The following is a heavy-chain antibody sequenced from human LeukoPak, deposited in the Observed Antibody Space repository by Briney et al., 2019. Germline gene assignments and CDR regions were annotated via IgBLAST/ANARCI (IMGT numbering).Heavy chain of an antibody. D-gene: IGHD3-3*01. CDR2: IKSKTDGGTT. CDR1: GFTFSNAW. CDR3: STATGVVMSQMDAFDI. Sequence: PGGSLRLSCAASGFTFSNAWMSWVRQPPGKGLEWVGRIKSKTDGGTTDYAAPVKGRFTISRDDSKNTLYLQMNSLKTEDTAVYYCSTATGVVMSQMDAFDIWGQGKMVTVSS. V-gene: IGHV3-15*01. J-gene: IGHJ3*02.